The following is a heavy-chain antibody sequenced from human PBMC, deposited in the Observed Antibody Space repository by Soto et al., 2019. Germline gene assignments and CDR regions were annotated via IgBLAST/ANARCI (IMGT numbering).Heavy chain of an antibody. D-gene: IGHD2-2*01. J-gene: IGHJ6*02. V-gene: IGHV4-39*01. CDR3: ARRPHGIYCSSTSCYGDNRYYYYYGMDV. CDR2: IYYSGST. Sequence: SETLSLTCTVTGGSISSSRYYWGWIRQHPGKGLEWIGSIYYSGSTYYTPSLKSRVTLSVTTSKNQFSLKLSSVTAADTAVYYCARRPHGIYCSSTSCYGDNRYYYYYGMDVWGQWTTVT. CDR1: GGSISSSRYY.